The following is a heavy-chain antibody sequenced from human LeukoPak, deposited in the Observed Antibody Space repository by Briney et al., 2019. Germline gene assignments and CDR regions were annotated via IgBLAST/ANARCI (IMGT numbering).Heavy chain of an antibody. D-gene: IGHD3-22*01. Sequence: GWSLRLSCAASGFTFSSYWMHWVRQAPGKGLVWVSRINNNGSITSYADSVKGRFTISRDNAKNTLYLQMNSLRAEDTAVYYCARPKVDSSGYSRDHYYYYMDVWGKGTTVTDSS. CDR3: ARPKVDSSGYSRDHYYYYMDV. J-gene: IGHJ6*03. CDR2: INNNGSIT. V-gene: IGHV3-74*01. CDR1: GFTFSSYW.